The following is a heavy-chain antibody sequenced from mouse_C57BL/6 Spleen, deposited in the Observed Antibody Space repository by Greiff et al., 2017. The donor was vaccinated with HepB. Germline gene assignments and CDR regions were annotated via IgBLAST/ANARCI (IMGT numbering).Heavy chain of an antibody. D-gene: IGHD1-1*01. CDR2: IDPSDSYT. Sequence: QVQLQQPGAELVRPGTSVKLSCKASGYTFTSYWMHWVKQRPGQGLEWIGVIDPSDSYTNYNQKFKGKATLTVDTSSSTAYMQLSSLTSEDSAVYSCAPHYYGSSYVDFDYWGQGTTLTVSS. CDR1: GYTFTSYW. J-gene: IGHJ2*01. V-gene: IGHV1-59*01. CDR3: APHYYGSSYVDFDY.